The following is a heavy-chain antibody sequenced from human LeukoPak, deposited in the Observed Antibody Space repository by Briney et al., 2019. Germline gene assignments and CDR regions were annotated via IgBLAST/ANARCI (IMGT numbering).Heavy chain of an antibody. CDR3: ARDLYYGPGSYFFY. CDR2: ISSSSSYI. J-gene: IGHJ4*02. D-gene: IGHD3-10*01. V-gene: IGHV3-21*01. Sequence: GGSPRLSCAASGFTFSSYSMNWVRQAPGKGLEWVSSISSSSSYIYYADSVKGRFTISRDNAKNSLYLQMNSLRAEDTAVYYCARDLYYGPGSYFFYWGQGTLVTVSS. CDR1: GFTFSSYS.